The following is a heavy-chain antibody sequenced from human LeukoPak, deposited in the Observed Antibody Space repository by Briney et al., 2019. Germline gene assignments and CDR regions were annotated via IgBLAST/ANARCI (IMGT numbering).Heavy chain of an antibody. J-gene: IGHJ4*02. Sequence: GRSLRLSCAASGFTFSSYAMHWVRQAPGKGLEWVAVISYDGSNKYYADSVKGRFTISRDNSKNTLYLQMNSLRAEDTAVYYCARDKGDSIVVVPAANFDYWGQGTLVTVSS. CDR3: ARDKGDSIVVVPAANFDY. CDR1: GFTFSSYA. CDR2: ISYDGSNK. V-gene: IGHV3-30-3*01. D-gene: IGHD2-2*01.